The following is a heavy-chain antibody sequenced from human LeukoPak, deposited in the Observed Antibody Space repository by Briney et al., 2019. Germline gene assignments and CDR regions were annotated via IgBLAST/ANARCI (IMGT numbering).Heavy chain of an antibody. CDR1: GFTFSSYS. D-gene: IGHD4-23*01. Sequence: PGGSLRLSCAASGFTFSSYSMNWVRQAPGKGLEWVSYISSSSTIYYADSVKGRFTISRDNAKNSLYLQMNSLRAEDTALYYCARDRNGGNTYYFDYWGQGTLVTVSS. J-gene: IGHJ4*02. CDR2: ISSSSTI. CDR3: ARDRNGGNTYYFDY. V-gene: IGHV3-48*01.